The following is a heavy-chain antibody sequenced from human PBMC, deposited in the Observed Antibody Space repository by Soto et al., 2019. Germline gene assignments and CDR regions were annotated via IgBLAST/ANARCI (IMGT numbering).Heavy chain of an antibody. CDR1: GGSVSSGSYY. J-gene: IGHJ4*02. Sequence: HVQLQESGPGLVKPSETLSLTCTVSGGSVSSGSYYWTWMRQPPGKGLEWIGYINYSGSTSYNPSLKGRVAISVDTSKKQFSLKVSSVTAADTAVYYCARDGDTSGYYYFDYWGQGTLVTVSS. CDR3: ARDGDTSGYYYFDY. D-gene: IGHD3-22*01. V-gene: IGHV4-61*01. CDR2: INYSGST.